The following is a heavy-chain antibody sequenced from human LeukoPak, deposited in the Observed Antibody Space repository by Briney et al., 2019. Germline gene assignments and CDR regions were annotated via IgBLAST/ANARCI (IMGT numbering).Heavy chain of an antibody. CDR1: GGSVTNYY. CDR2: IYPSGTT. Sequence: SGTLSLTCIVSGGSVTNYYWSWIRQPAGRGLEWIGRIYPSGTTHYNPSLESRVTMSVDTSKNQFSLKLTSVTAADTAVYYCADDYGDWGQGTLVTVSS. V-gene: IGHV4-4*07. J-gene: IGHJ4*02. D-gene: IGHD4-17*01. CDR3: ADDYGD.